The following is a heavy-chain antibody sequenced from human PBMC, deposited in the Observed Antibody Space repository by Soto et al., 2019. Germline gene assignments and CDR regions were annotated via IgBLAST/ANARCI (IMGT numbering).Heavy chain of an antibody. V-gene: IGHV3-23*01. D-gene: IGHD3-22*01. CDR2: ISGGGDST. J-gene: IGHJ4*02. Sequence: PGGSLRLSCAASGLRLRNFAMYWVRQAPGKGLEWISTISGGGDSTYYADSVRGRFTVSRDDSKNTLYLQMNSLRVEDTALYYCAKDESTGYVELYWGMGTLVTVSS. CDR1: GLRLRNFA. CDR3: AKDESTGYVELY.